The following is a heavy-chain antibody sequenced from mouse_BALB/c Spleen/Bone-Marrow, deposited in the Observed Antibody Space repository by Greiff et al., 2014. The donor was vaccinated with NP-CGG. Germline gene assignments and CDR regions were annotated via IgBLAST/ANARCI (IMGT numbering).Heavy chain of an antibody. CDR2: IYPGDLNT. Sequence: QVQLKQSGPELVKPGASVRISCKVSGYTFTTYYLHWVKQRPGQGLEWIGWIYPGDLNTKYNEQFEATATLTADKSSSTAYMQLSSLTSEDSAVYFCVREDYGSVSFDYWGQGTTLTVSS. CDR1: GYTFTTYY. D-gene: IGHD1-1*01. CDR3: VREDYGSVSFDY. J-gene: IGHJ2*01. V-gene: IGHV1S56*01.